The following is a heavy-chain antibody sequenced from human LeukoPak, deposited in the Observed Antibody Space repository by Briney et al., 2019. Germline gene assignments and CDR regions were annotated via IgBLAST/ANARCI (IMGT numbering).Heavy chain of an antibody. J-gene: IGHJ4*02. CDR3: AKDLSGTFDY. CDR1: GFTFNTYW. Sequence: PGGSLRLSCAASGFTFNTYWMSWVRQAPGKGLEWVANIKEDGSEKYYVDSVKGRFTISRDNSKNTLYLQMNSLRAEDTAVYYCAKDLSGTFDYWGQGTLVTVSP. D-gene: IGHD1-26*01. V-gene: IGHV3-7*03. CDR2: IKEDGSEK.